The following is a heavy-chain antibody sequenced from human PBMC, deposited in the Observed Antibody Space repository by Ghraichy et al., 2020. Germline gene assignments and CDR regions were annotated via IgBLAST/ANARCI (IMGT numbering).Heavy chain of an antibody. Sequence: GGSLRLSCAASGFTFSSYSMNWVRQAPGKGLEWVSSISSSSSYIYYADSVKGRFTISRDNAKNSLYLQMNSLRAEDTAVYYCARDDYGGANWFDPWGQGTLVTVSS. CDR2: ISSSSSYI. J-gene: IGHJ5*02. V-gene: IGHV3-21*01. D-gene: IGHD4-23*01. CDR3: ARDDYGGANWFDP. CDR1: GFTFSSYS.